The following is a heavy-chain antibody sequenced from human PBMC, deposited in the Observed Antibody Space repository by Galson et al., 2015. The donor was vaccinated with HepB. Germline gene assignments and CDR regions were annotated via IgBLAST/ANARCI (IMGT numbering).Heavy chain of an antibody. V-gene: IGHV5-51*03. Sequence: QSGAEVKKPGESLKISCKGSGYSFYGYWIAWVRQMPGNGLEWMGIIYPDDSQTKYSPSFQGQVTISADKSISTVFLQGSSLTASDTAVYYCARVGHATIWAGGFDYWGQGTLVTVSS. CDR1: GYSFYGYW. CDR2: IYPDDSQT. J-gene: IGHJ4*02. D-gene: IGHD1-26*01. CDR3: ARVGHATIWAGGFDY.